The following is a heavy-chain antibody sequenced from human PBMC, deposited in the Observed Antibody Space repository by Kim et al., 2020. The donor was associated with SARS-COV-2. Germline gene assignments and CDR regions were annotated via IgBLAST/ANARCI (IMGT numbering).Heavy chain of an antibody. Sequence: SETLSLTCAVSGGSISSGGYSWSWIRQPPGKGLEWIGYIYHSGSTYYNPSLKSRVTISVDRSKNQFSLKLSSVTAADTAVYYCARDGYDVGFDYWGQGTLVTVSS. CDR3: ARDGYDVGFDY. J-gene: IGHJ4*02. CDR2: IYHSGST. CDR1: GGSISSGGYS. V-gene: IGHV4-30-2*01. D-gene: IGHD5-12*01.